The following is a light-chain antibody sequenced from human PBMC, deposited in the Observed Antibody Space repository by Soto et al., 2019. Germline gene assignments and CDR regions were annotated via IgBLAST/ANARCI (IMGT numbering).Light chain of an antibody. CDR1: QSISSW. CDR3: ERYNRDPGT. V-gene: IGKV1-5*03. CDR2: KAS. Sequence: ATIGDRVSSTWXASQSISSWLAWYQQKPGKAPKLLIYKASSLESGVPSRFSGSGSGTEFALSLRSLHPDCFATHICERYNRDPGTFGQGTKVDIK. J-gene: IGKJ1*01.